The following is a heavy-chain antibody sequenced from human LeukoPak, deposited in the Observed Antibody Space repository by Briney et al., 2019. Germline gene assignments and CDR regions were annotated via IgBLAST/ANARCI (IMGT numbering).Heavy chain of an antibody. J-gene: IGHJ4*02. D-gene: IGHD3-22*01. V-gene: IGHV5-51*01. CDR1: GYSFTTNW. Sequence: GESLKISCKGSGYSFTTNWIAWVRQMPGKGLEWMGIIYPGDSDTKYSPSFQGQVTISADKSISTAYLQWSSLKASDTAMYYCAKSARGVDSSGYLYWGQGTLVTVSS. CDR3: AKSARGVDSSGYLY. CDR2: IYPGDSDT.